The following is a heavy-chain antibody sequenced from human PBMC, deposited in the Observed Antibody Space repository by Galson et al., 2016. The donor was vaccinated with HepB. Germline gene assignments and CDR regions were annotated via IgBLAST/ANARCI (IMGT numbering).Heavy chain of an antibody. Sequence: SLRLSCAASGFSFKNYAMHWVRQAPGKGLEWVAVITYDGRENFYADSVKGRFTISRDNSKNTLCLQTDSLRAEDTAVYYCARGRMTSDVWGQGTLVTVSS. D-gene: IGHD4-17*01. CDR1: GFSFKNYA. J-gene: IGHJ4*02. V-gene: IGHV3-30*04. CDR2: ITYDGREN. CDR3: ARGRMTSDV.